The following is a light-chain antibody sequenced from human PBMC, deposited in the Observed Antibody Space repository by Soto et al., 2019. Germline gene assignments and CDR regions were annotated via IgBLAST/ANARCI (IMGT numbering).Light chain of an antibody. V-gene: IGKV1-39*01. J-gene: IGKJ5*01. CDR1: QSISSW. CDR3: HQSYDIPT. Sequence: DIQMTQSPSTLSASVVDRVTITCRASQSISSWFAWYQQKPGKAPKLLIYAASSLQSGVPSRFSGSGSGTDFTLTVSSLQPEDFATYYCHQSYDIPTFGQGTRLEIK. CDR2: AAS.